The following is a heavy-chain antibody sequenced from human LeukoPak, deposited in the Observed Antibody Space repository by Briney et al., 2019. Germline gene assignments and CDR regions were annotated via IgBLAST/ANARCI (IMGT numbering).Heavy chain of an antibody. CDR1: GFIFSHHG. Sequence: GWSLRLSCAAAGFIFSHHGMHWVRKAPGKGLEWVAVIWSDSTNRFYTDSVKGRFTISRDNSQNTVFLQMNSLGVKHTATYYCARDAQRGFDYSNSLKNWGHGTLVTVSS. V-gene: IGHV3-33*01. CDR3: ARDAQRGFDYSNSLKN. CDR2: IWSDSTNR. D-gene: IGHD4-11*01. J-gene: IGHJ4*01.